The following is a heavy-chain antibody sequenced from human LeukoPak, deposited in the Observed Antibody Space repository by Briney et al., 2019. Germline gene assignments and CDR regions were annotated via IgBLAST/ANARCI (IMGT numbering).Heavy chain of an antibody. V-gene: IGHV3-48*03. CDR2: ISSSGSTI. Sequence: GGSLRLSCAASGLTFSSYEMNWVRQAPGKGLEWVSYISSSGSTIYYADSVKGRFTISRDNAKNSLYLQMSSLRAEDTAVYYCARGSLTLFDYWGQGTLVTVSS. CDR3: ARGSLTLFDY. J-gene: IGHJ4*02. CDR1: GLTFSSYE.